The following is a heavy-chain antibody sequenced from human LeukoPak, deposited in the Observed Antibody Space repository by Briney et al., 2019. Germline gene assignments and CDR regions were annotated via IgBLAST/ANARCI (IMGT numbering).Heavy chain of an antibody. CDR3: ARLRLARYYFDY. Sequence: SETLSLTCTVSGGSISSYYWSWIRQPPGKGLEWIGYIYYSGSTNYNPSLKSRVTISVDTSKNQFSLKLSSVTAADTAVYYCARLRLARYYFDYWGQGTLVTVSS. V-gene: IGHV4-59*08. D-gene: IGHD6-19*01. CDR2: IYYSGST. J-gene: IGHJ4*02. CDR1: GGSISSYY.